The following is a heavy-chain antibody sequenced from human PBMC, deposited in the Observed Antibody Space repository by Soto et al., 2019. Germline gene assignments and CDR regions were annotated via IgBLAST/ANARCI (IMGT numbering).Heavy chain of an antibody. CDR3: AKGGGSCCFDC. V-gene: IGHV3-23*01. J-gene: IGHJ4*02. Sequence: PGGSLRLSCAASGFTFSNYAMSWVRQAPGKGVGWVSAIINSGDSTFYGDSVKGRFTVSRDNSKNTLYLQMNSLGVEDTAEYYCAKGGGSCCFDCWGQGTPVTVSS. CDR2: IINSGDST. CDR1: GFTFSNYA. D-gene: IGHD2-15*01.